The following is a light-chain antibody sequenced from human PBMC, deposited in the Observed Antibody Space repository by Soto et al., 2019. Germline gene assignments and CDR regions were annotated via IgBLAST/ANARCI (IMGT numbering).Light chain of an antibody. V-gene: IGKV3-20*01. CDR1: QSVCSSC. CDR2: GAS. J-gene: IGKJ5*01. CDR3: QQYGSSPPPIT. Sequence: EIVLTQSPGTLSLSPGERATLSCRASQSVCSSCLTWYQQKPGKAPSLLIYGASRRATGIPDRFSGSGSGTDCTLTISRLEPEDFAVFYCQQYGSSPPPITFGQGTRLEIK.